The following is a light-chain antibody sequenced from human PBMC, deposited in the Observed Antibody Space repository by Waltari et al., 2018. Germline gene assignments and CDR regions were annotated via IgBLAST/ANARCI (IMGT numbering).Light chain of an antibody. CDR3: HQYGTSPWT. Sequence: EIVLTQSPGTLSFSPGETATLSCRASQSVSSSYIAWYQQKPGQAPRLVMYGSSSRAIGIPDRFSGDGSGTDFTLTISRLEPEDFAVYYCHQYGTSPWTFGQGTKVDIK. CDR1: QSVSSSY. CDR2: GSS. J-gene: IGKJ1*01. V-gene: IGKV3-20*01.